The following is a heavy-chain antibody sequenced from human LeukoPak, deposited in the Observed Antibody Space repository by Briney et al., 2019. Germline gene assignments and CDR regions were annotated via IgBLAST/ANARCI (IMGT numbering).Heavy chain of an antibody. V-gene: IGHV3-23*01. CDR1: GFTFNSYV. D-gene: IGHD3-22*01. Sequence: GGSLRLSCAASGFTFNSYVMGWVRQTPGKGLEWVSGFGGRGDTTYHADSVKGRFSISRDNSKNTLYLQMNSLRAEDTAVYYCAKFRNASGAYYVFDFWGQGTLVTVSS. J-gene: IGHJ4*02. CDR2: FGGRGDTT. CDR3: AKFRNASGAYYVFDF.